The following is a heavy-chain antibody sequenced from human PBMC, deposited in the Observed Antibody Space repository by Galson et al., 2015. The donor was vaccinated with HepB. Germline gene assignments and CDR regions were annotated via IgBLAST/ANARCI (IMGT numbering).Heavy chain of an antibody. CDR1: GYNFDRYG. Sequence: SVKVSCKASGYNFDRYGISWVRQAPGQGLEWMGWVSGNNAETNYAQRVQGRITMTADTSTSTAYMEIRSLTSDDTAIYYCARVRATDYGGRYYGMDAWGQGTTVTVSS. CDR2: VSGNNAET. CDR3: ARVRATDYGGRYYGMDA. V-gene: IGHV1-18*04. J-gene: IGHJ6*02. D-gene: IGHD4-23*01.